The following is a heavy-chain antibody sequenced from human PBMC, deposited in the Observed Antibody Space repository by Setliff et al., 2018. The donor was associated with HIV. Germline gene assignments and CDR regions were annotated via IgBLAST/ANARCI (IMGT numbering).Heavy chain of an antibody. CDR2: IYYSGST. J-gene: IGHJ3*02. Sequence: SETLSLTCTVSGGSIYGSDYYWGWIRQPPGKGLESIGSIYYSGSTYYKPSLKSRVTISVDTSKNQFSLKLSSVTAADTAVYYCARPRYTYGTPPAFDIWGRGTVVTVSS. CDR3: ARPRYTYGTPPAFDI. CDR1: GGSIYGSDYY. D-gene: IGHD5-18*01. V-gene: IGHV4-39*01.